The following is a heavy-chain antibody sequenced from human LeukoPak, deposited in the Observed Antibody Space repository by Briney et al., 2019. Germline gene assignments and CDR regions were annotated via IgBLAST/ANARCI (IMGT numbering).Heavy chain of an antibody. CDR3: ARGTGWPQFDY. J-gene: IGHJ4*02. D-gene: IGHD6-19*01. V-gene: IGHV6-1*01. CDR2: TYYKSAWYN. CDR1: GDSASRDSIA. Sequence: SQTLSLTCAISGDSASRDSIAWNWIRQSPSRGLEWLGRTYYKSAWYNDYAVPVKGRIIINPDTSKNQFSLQLNSVTPEDTAVYYCARGTGWPQFDYWGQGTLVTVSS.